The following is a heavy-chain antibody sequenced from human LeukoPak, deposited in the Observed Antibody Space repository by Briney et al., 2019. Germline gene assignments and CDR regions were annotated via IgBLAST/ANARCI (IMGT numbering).Heavy chain of an antibody. V-gene: IGHV4-39*07. CDR2: IYYSGST. Sequence: SETLSLACTVSGGSISSSSYYWGWIRQPPGKGLEWIGSIYYSGSTYYNPSLKSRVTISVDTSKNQFSLKLSSVTAADTAVYYCARAGDYGDYVWVNWFDPWGQGTLATVSS. CDR1: GGSISSSSYY. D-gene: IGHD4-17*01. CDR3: ARAGDYGDYVWVNWFDP. J-gene: IGHJ5*02.